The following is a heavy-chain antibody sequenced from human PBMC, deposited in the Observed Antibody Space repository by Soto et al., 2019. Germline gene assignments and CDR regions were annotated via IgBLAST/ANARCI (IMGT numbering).Heavy chain of an antibody. D-gene: IGHD4-17*01. V-gene: IGHV4-31*03. CDR1: GGSISSGGYY. CDR2: IYYSGST. CDR3: AREQTVTTFVYYYYGMDV. Sequence: SETLSLTCTVSGGSISSGGYYWSWIRQHPGKGLEWIGYIYYSGSTYYNPSLKSRVTISVDTSKNQFSLKLSSVTAADTAVYYCAREQTVTTFVYYYYGMDVWGQGTTVTVSS. J-gene: IGHJ6*02.